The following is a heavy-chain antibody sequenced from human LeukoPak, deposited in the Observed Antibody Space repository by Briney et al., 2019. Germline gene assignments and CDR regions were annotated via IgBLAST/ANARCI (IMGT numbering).Heavy chain of an antibody. V-gene: IGHV4-4*07. CDR3: ARDEELLWFGELLPHYNWFNP. CDR1: GGSISSYY. CDR2: IYTSGST. Sequence: SETLSLTCTVSGGSISSYYWSWIRQPAGKGLEWIGRIYTSGSTNYNPSLKSRVTMSVDTSKNQFSLKLSSVTAADTAVYYCARDEELLWFGELLPHYNWFNPWGQGTLVTVSS. J-gene: IGHJ5*02. D-gene: IGHD3-10*01.